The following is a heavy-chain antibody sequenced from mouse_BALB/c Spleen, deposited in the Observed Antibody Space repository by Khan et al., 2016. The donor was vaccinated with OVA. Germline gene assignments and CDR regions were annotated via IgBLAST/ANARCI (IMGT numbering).Heavy chain of an antibody. J-gene: IGHJ4*01. D-gene: IGHD2-14*01. CDR3: ARVGYNGTMDY. CDR1: GYTFTIYG. Sequence: QIQLVLSEPQLKKPGETVKISCKASGYTFTIYGMNWVRQAPGKGLKRMGWINTYTGEPTYADDFKGRFAFSLETSASTAFLQINNLKNEDTATYFCARVGYNGTMDYWGQGTSVTVSS. V-gene: IGHV9-3-1*01. CDR2: INTYTGEP.